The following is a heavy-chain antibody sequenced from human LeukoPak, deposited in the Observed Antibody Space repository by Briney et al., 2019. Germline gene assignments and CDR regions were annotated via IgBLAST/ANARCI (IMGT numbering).Heavy chain of an antibody. Sequence: SETLSLTCTVSGGSISSYYWSWLRQPPGKGLEWIGYIYYSGSTNYNPSLKSRVTISADTSKDQFSLNVSSVTAADTAVYYCARAASSYFYYMDVWGKGTTVTISS. D-gene: IGHD2-2*01. CDR3: ARAASSYFYYMDV. V-gene: IGHV4-59*08. J-gene: IGHJ6*03. CDR2: IYYSGST. CDR1: GGSISSYY.